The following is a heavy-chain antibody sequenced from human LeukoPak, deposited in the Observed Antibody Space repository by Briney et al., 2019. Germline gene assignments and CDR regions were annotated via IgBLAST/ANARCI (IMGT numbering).Heavy chain of an antibody. CDR2: ISYDGSNK. V-gene: IGHV3-30*18. D-gene: IGHD3-10*01. J-gene: IGHJ4*02. CDR1: GFTFSSYG. Sequence: PGGSLRLSCAASGFTFSSYGMHWVRQAPGKGLEWVAVISYDGSNKYYSDSVRGRFTISRDNSKNTLYLQMNSLRAEDTAVYYCAKVMGRRLLWFGDGNYFDYWGQGTLVTVPS. CDR3: AKVMGRRLLWFGDGNYFDY.